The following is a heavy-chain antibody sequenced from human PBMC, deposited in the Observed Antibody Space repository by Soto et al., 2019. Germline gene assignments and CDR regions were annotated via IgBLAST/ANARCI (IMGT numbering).Heavy chain of an antibody. V-gene: IGHV4-31*03. CDR3: ARVIAAAGTNWFDP. CDR1: GGSISSGGYY. D-gene: IGHD6-13*01. J-gene: IGHJ5*02. CDR2: IYYSGST. Sequence: SETLSLTCTVSGGSISSGGYYWSWIRQHPGKGLEWIGYIYYSGSTYYNPSLKSRVTISVDTSKNQFSLKLSSVTAADTAVYYCARVIAAAGTNWFDPWGQGTLVTVSS.